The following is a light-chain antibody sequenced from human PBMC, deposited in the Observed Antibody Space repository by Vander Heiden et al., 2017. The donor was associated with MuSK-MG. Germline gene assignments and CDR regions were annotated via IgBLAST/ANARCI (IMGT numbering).Light chain of an antibody. CDR2: AAS. CDR1: DNINNY. CDR3: QQGYNSPQT. V-gene: IGKV1-39*01. Sequence: DIHMTQSPSSLSASLGDRVVITCRASDNINNYLIWYQQKPGKAPKVLISAASNLESGVPSRFSGSGSGTQFSLTISSLDPEDFATYYCQQGYNSPQTFGRGPRWRS. J-gene: IGKJ2*01.